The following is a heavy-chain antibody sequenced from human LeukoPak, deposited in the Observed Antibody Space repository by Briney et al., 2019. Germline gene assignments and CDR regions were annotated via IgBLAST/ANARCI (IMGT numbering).Heavy chain of an antibody. J-gene: IGHJ4*02. CDR1: GYTFTGYY. D-gene: IGHD3-22*01. V-gene: IGHV1-8*02. CDR3: ARSNSNHDSSGYYYYFDY. CDR2: INPNSGNT. Sequence: GASVKVSCKASGYTFTGYYMHWVRQAPGQGLEWMGWINPNSGNTGYAQKFQGRVTMTRNTSISTAYMELSSLRSEDTAVYYCARSNSNHDSSGYYYYFDYWGQGTLVTVSS.